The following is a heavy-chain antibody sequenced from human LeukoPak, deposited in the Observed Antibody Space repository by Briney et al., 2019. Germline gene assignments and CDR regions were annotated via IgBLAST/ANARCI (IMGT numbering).Heavy chain of an antibody. CDR1: GGSITSYY. V-gene: IGHV4-4*07. CDR3: ARGSYGHIDH. D-gene: IGHD3-16*01. Sequence: PSETLSLTCTVSGGSITSYYWMWIRQPAGNGLEWIGRFYISEDTKQYRPSLQTRVTVSPDTSKNQFSLKLNSLTAADTAVYYCARGSYGHIDHWGQGILVTVSS. CDR2: FYISEDT. J-gene: IGHJ4*02.